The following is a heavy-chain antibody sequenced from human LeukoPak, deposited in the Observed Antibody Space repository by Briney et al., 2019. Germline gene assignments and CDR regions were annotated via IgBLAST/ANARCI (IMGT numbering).Heavy chain of an antibody. CDR3: AGEGDYWHRFDH. Sequence: KPSETLSLTCTVSGGSIRDYYWTWIRQPPGKGLEWIGNIFHSGSTNYNPSLKSRVTISVETSKNQFSLRLSSVTAADTAVYYCAGEGDYWHRFDHWGRETLVTVSS. CDR2: IFHSGST. J-gene: IGHJ4*02. D-gene: IGHD4-17*01. CDR1: GGSIRDYY. V-gene: IGHV4-59*01.